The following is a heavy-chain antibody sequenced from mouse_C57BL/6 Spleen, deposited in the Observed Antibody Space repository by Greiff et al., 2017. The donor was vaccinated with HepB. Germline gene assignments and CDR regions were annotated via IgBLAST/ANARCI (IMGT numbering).Heavy chain of an antibody. V-gene: IGHV1-15*01. CDR2: IDPETGGT. CDR3: TRRRRYYGSSLYAMDY. CDR1: GYTFTDYE. J-gene: IGHJ4*01. D-gene: IGHD1-1*01. Sequence: QVQLKESGAELVRPGASVTLSCKASGYTFTDYEMHWVKQTPVHGLEWIGAIDPETGGTAYNQKFKGKAILTADKSSSTAYMELRSLTSEDSAVYYCTRRRRYYGSSLYAMDYWGQGTSVTVSS.